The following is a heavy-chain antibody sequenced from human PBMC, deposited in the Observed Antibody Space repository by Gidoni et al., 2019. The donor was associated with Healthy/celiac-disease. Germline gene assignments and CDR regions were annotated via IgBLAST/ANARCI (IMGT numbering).Heavy chain of an antibody. J-gene: IGHJ3*02. CDR1: GFTFSSYA. CDR3: AKESPEYSSSWYPHDAFDI. V-gene: IGHV3-23*01. CDR2: ISGSGGST. D-gene: IGHD6-13*01. Sequence: EVQLLESGGGLVQPGGSLILSCAASGFTFSSYAMSWVRQAPGKGLEWVSAISGSGGSTYYADSVKGRFTISRDNSKNTLYLQMNSLRAEDTAVYYCAKESPEYSSSWYPHDAFDIWGQGTMVTVSS.